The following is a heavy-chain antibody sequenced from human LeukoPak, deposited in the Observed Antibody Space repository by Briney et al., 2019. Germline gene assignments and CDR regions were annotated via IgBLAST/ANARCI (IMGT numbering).Heavy chain of an antibody. CDR3: ARESYCSGGSCYSGRAFDI. CDR1: GFTFSNHD. Sequence: GGSLRPSCAASGFTFSNHDMHWVRQVTGKGLEWVAVIRAAGDTDYAASVKGRFTMSRDSAKNTLYLQMNSPRAEDTAVYYCARESYCSGGSCYSGRAFDIWGQGTMVTVSS. D-gene: IGHD2-15*01. CDR2: IRAAGDT. J-gene: IGHJ3*02. V-gene: IGHV3-13*01.